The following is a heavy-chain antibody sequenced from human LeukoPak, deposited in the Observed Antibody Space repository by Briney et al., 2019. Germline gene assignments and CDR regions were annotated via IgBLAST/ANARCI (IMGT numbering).Heavy chain of an antibody. D-gene: IGHD3-10*01. CDR2: INPNSGGT. CDR1: GYTFTCYY. J-gene: IGHJ4*02. CDR3: ARSFYYGSGRALFDY. Sequence: GASVKVSCKASGYTFTCYYMHWVRQAPGQGLERMGWINPNSGGTNYAQEFQGRVTMTRDTSISTAYMQLSRLRSDDTAVYYCARSFYYGSGRALFDYWGQGTLVTVSS. V-gene: IGHV1-2*02.